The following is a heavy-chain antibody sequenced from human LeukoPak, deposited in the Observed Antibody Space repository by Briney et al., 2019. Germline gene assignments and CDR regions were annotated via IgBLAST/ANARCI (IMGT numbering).Heavy chain of an antibody. Sequence: ASVKVSCKASGYTFTGYYMHWVRQAPGQGLEWMGWINPNSGGTNYAQKFQGRVTMTRDTSISTAYMELSRLRSDDTAVYYCARGAAGRPGQNYYYYYYMDVWGKGTTVTVSS. CDR3: ARGAAGRPGQNYYYYYYMDV. J-gene: IGHJ6*03. V-gene: IGHV1-2*02. D-gene: IGHD1-14*01. CDR1: GYTFTGYY. CDR2: INPNSGGT.